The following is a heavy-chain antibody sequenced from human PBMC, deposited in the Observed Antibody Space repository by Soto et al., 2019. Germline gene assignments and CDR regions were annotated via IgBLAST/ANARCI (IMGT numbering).Heavy chain of an antibody. CDR1: GGSISSGGYY. D-gene: IGHD6-6*01. CDR2: IYYSGST. J-gene: IGHJ6*02. V-gene: IGHV4-31*03. CDR3: ASRIAARPPRDYYYYGMDV. Sequence: QVQLQESGPGLVKPSQTLSLTCTVSGGSISSGGYYWSWIRQHPGKGLEWIGYIYYSGSTYYNPSLKSRVTISVDTSKNQFSLKLSSVTAADTAVYYCASRIAARPPRDYYYYGMDVWGQGTTVTVSS.